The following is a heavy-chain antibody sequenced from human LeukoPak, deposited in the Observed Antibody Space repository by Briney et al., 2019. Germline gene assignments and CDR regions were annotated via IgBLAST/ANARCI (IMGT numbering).Heavy chain of an antibody. CDR3: ASSRIAAAGTFDY. Sequence: GESLKISCKGSGYSFTSYRISWVRQMPGKGLEWMGRIDPSDSYTNYSPSFQGHVTISADKSISTAYLQWSSLKASDTAMYYCASSRIAAAGTFDYWGQGTLVTVSS. J-gene: IGHJ4*02. CDR1: GYSFTSYR. V-gene: IGHV5-10-1*01. CDR2: IDPSDSYT. D-gene: IGHD6-13*01.